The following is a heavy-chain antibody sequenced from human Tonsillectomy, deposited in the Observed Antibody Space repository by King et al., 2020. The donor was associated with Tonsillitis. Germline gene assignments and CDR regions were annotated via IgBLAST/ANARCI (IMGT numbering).Heavy chain of an antibody. CDR2: IGTAGDT. V-gene: IGHV3-13*01. J-gene: IGHJ2*01. Sequence: QLVQSGGGLVQPGGSLRLSCAASGFTFSSYDMHWVRQATGKGLEWVSAIGTAGDTYYPGSVKGRFTISRENAKNSLYLQMNSLGAGDTAVYYCARSPGSWYFDLWGRGTLVTVSS. CDR1: GFTFSSYD. CDR3: ARSPGSWYFDL.